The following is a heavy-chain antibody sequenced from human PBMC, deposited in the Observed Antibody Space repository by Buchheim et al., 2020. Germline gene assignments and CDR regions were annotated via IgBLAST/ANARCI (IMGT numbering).Heavy chain of an antibody. Sequence: QVQLVESGGGVVQPGRSLRLSCAASGFTFSSYGMHWVRQAPGKGLEWVAVISYDGSNKYYADSVKGRFTISRDNSKNTLYLKMNRLRAEGTGLYYGAKDHVSGVWLSSFCYWGQGTL. CDR1: GFTFSSYG. CDR2: ISYDGSNK. D-gene: IGHD6-19*01. V-gene: IGHV3-30*18. CDR3: AKDHVSGVWLSSFCY. J-gene: IGHJ4*02.